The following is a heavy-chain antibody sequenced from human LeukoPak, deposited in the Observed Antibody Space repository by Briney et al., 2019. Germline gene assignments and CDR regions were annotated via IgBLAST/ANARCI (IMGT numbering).Heavy chain of an antibody. CDR1: GFTFSSYA. CDR3: ARAGYSSSWCDY. Sequence: GRSLRLSCAASGFTFSSYAMHWVRQAPGKGLECVAVISNDGSNKYYADSVKGRFTISRDNSKNTLYLQMNSLRAEDTAVYYCARAGYSSSWCDYWGQGTLVTVSS. D-gene: IGHD6-13*01. J-gene: IGHJ4*02. V-gene: IGHV3-30*01. CDR2: ISNDGSNK.